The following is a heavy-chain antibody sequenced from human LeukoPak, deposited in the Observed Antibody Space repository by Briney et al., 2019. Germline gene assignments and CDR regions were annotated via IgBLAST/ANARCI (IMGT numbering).Heavy chain of an antibody. CDR1: GFTFSSYS. J-gene: IGHJ4*02. D-gene: IGHD5-24*01. CDR3: AKSDRRWLQSDY. V-gene: IGHV3-21*04. Sequence: GGSLRLSCAASGFTFSSYSMNWVRQAPGKGLEWVSSISSSSSYIYYADSVKGRFTISRDNSKNTLYLQMNSLRAEDTAVYYCAKSDRRWLQSDYWGQGTLVTVSS. CDR2: ISSSSSYI.